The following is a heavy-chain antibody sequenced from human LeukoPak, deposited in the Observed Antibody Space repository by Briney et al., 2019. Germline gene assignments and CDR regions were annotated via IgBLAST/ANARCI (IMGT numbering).Heavy chain of an antibody. J-gene: IGHJ5*02. CDR3: ARDRESAIGVGWFDP. D-gene: IGHD3-10*01. V-gene: IGHV4-61*02. CDR2: IYTSGST. Sequence: NASETLSLTCTVSGGSISSGSYYWSWIRQPAGKGLEWIGRIYTSGSTNYNPSLKSRVTISVDTSKNQFSLKLSSVTAADTAVYYCARDRESAIGVGWFDPWGQGTLVTVSS. CDR1: GGSISSGSYY.